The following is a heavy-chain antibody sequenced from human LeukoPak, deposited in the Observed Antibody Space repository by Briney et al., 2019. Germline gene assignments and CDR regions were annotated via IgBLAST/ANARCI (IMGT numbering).Heavy chain of an antibody. CDR2: INPNSGAP. Sequence: ASVKVSCKASGYTFTGYYIHWVRQAPGQGLEWMGWINPNSGAPNYAQKFQDWVTMTRDTSISTVYMELTRLRSDDTAVYYCAQVATDYWGQGTLVTVS. CDR1: GYTFTGYY. D-gene: IGHD5-12*01. CDR3: AQVATDY. V-gene: IGHV1-2*04. J-gene: IGHJ4*02.